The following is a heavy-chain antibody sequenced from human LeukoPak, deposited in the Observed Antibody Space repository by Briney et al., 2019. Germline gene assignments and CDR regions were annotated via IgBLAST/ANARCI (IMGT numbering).Heavy chain of an antibody. CDR2: INPSGGST. Sequence: ASVKVSCKASGYTFTSYYMHWVRQAPGQGLEWMGIINPSGGSTSYAQKFQGRVTMTRDTSTSTVYMELSSLRSEDTAVYYCARGSTVTTYYYYGMDVWGQGNTVTVSS. CDR1: GYTFTSYY. J-gene: IGHJ6*02. CDR3: ARGSTVTTYYYYGMDV. V-gene: IGHV1-46*01. D-gene: IGHD4-17*01.